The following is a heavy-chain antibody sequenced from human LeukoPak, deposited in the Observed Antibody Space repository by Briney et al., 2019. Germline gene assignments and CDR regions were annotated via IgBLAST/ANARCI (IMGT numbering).Heavy chain of an antibody. CDR3: ARLGYCSSTSCYRGGFDP. D-gene: IGHD2-2*02. CDR2: SNPNSSNT. Sequence: ASVKVSCKASGYTFTGYYMHLVRQAPGQGLEWMGWSNPNSSNTGYAQKFQGRVTMTRNTSISTAYMELSSLRSDDTAVYYCARLGYCSSTSCYRGGFDPWGQGTLVTVSS. CDR1: GYTFTGYY. V-gene: IGHV1-8*02. J-gene: IGHJ5*02.